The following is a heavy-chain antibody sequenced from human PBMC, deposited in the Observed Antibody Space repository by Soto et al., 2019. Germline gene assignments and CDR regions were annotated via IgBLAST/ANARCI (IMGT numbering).Heavy chain of an antibody. V-gene: IGHV1-2*02. CDR2: INPNDDGT. D-gene: IGHD5-18*01. CDR1: GYTFTDNY. CDR3: ARGGTSYGYNY. J-gene: IGHJ4*02. Sequence: QVQLVQSGAEVRKPGASVKVSCKASGYTFTDNYIHWVRQGPGQGLAWMGWINPNDDGTNYARKFQGRVTMSRDTSISPAYMELSRLRSDDTAVYYCARGGTSYGYNYWGQGTLVNVSS.